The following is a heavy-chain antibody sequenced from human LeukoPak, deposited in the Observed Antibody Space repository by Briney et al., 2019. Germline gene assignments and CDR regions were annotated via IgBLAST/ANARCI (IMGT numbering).Heavy chain of an antibody. CDR3: ARSDAYSDS. D-gene: IGHD5-24*01. CDR1: GYTFTIYY. Sequence: ASVRVSYKTSGYTFTIYYTHCVRDAPGQGLEGMGIINPSGGSTSYAQKFQGRVTMTRDTSTSTVYMELSSLRSEDTAVYYCARSDAYSDSWGQGTLVTVSS. V-gene: IGHV1-46*01. J-gene: IGHJ4*02. CDR2: INPSGGST.